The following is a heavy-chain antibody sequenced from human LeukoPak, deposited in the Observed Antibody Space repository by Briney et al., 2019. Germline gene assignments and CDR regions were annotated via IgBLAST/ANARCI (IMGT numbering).Heavy chain of an antibody. V-gene: IGHV3-30-3*01. D-gene: IGHD6-13*01. Sequence: GGSLRLSCAASGFTFSSYAMRWVRQAPGKGLEWVAVISYDGSNKYYADSVKGRFTISRDNSKNTLYLQMNSLRAEDTAVYYCAREGIAAAGTTFDPWGQGTLVTVSS. CDR2: ISYDGSNK. CDR1: GFTFSSYA. J-gene: IGHJ5*02. CDR3: AREGIAAAGTTFDP.